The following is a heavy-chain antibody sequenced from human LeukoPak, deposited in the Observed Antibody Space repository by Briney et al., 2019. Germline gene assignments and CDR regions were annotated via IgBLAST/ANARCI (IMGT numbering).Heavy chain of an antibody. V-gene: IGHV4-34*01. CDR1: GGFFSGYY. CDR2: INNRGST. D-gene: IGHD2-2*01. J-gene: IGHJ6*02. CDR3: ARGLGYCGSTSCYYYYGMDV. Sequence: LEALSLTCAVCGGFFSGYYWSWIRQPAGRGREGMGEINNRGSTNYNPCLKSRVTISVDTSKNHVSLKLSSVAAADTAVYYCARGLGYCGSTSCYYYYGMDVRGQGTTVTVSS.